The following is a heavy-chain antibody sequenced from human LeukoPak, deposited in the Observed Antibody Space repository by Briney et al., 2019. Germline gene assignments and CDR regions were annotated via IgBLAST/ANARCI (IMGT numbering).Heavy chain of an antibody. Sequence: PSETLSLTCSVSGGSISNYYWSWIRQPPGKGLEWIGYIYYTGGTSYNPSLKSRVTISVDTSKNQFSLKLSSVTAADTAVYYCARQAYCSSSSCYPFDYWGQGTLVTVSS. CDR1: GGSISNYY. J-gene: IGHJ4*02. V-gene: IGHV4-59*08. CDR3: ARQAYCSSSSCYPFDY. D-gene: IGHD2-2*01. CDR2: IYYTGGT.